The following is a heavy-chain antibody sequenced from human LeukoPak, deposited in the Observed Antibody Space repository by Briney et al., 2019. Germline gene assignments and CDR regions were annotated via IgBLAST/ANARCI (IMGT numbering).Heavy chain of an antibody. V-gene: IGHV3-53*01. CDR1: GFTVSDNY. D-gene: IGHD3-10*01. CDR2: IYSGGST. Sequence: GGSLRLSCAASGFTVSDNYMHWVRQAPGKGLEWVSVIYSGGSTNYADSVKGRFTISRDNRKNTLYLQMNSLRAEDTAIYYCARDHYGGLDYWGQGTLVTVSS. J-gene: IGHJ4*02. CDR3: ARDHYGGLDY.